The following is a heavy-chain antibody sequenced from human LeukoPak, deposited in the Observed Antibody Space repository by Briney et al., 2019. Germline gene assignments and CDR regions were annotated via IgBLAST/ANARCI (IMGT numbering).Heavy chain of an antibody. V-gene: IGHV1-2*02. CDR2: INPKSGGT. CDR3: ARSPDILTGENFDY. J-gene: IGHJ4*02. D-gene: IGHD3-9*01. Sequence: ASVKVSCKASGYTFTGYYMHWVRQAPGQGLEWMGWINPKSGGTNYAQKFQGRVTMTRDTSISTAYMDLSRLRSDDTAVYYCARSPDILTGENFDYWGQGTLVTVSS. CDR1: GYTFTGYY.